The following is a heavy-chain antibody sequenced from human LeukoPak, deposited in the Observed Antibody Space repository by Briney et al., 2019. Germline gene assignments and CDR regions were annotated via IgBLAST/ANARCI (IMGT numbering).Heavy chain of an antibody. D-gene: IGHD3-22*01. V-gene: IGHV3-48*04. CDR2: ISSSGNTI. Sequence: GGSLRLSCAASGFTFSSYAMHWVRQAPGKGLEWVSYISSSGNTIYYADSVKGRFTISRDNAKNSLYLQMNSLRAEDTAVYFCARVKYYYDSSGYYEYYFDYWGQGTLVTVSS. J-gene: IGHJ4*02. CDR1: GFTFSSYA. CDR3: ARVKYYYDSSGYYEYYFDY.